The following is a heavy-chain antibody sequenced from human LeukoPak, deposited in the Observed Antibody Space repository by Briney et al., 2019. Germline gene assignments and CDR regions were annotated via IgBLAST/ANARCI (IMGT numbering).Heavy chain of an antibody. CDR3: ARDPLRGGELLDS. J-gene: IGHJ5*01. CDR1: GYTFSDYY. V-gene: IGHV1-2*02. CDR2: IDRSTGT. D-gene: IGHD1-7*01. Sequence: GASVKVSCKASGYTFSDYYMHWVRQAPGQGLEWMGWIDRSTGTKYAQKFQGRVTMTRDTSTSTAYMELTKLTSDDTAVYYCARDPLRGGELLDSWGQGTLVTVSS.